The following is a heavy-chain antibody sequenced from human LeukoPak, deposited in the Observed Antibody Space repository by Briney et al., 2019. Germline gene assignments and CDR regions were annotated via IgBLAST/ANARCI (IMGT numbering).Heavy chain of an antibody. CDR3: ARDLVPEGAFDI. CDR1: GYTFTSYD. CDR2: MNPNSGNT. J-gene: IGHJ3*02. V-gene: IGHV1-8*01. Sequence: ASVKVSCKASGYTFTSYDINWVRQATGQGLEWMGWMNPNSGNTGYAQKFQGRVTMTRNTSISTAYMELSSLRSEDTAVYYCARDLVPEGAFDIWGQGTMVTVSS. D-gene: IGHD6-13*01.